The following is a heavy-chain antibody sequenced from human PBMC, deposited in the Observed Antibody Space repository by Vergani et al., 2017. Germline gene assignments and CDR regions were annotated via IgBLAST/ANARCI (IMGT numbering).Heavy chain of an antibody. D-gene: IGHD3-9*01. CDR2: IYYSGNT. V-gene: IGHV4-59*01. CDR1: GGSISSYY. Sequence: QVQLQESGPGLVKPSETLSLTCTVPGGSISSYYWSWIRQPPGKGLEWIGYIYYSGNTNYNPSLKSGVTKSVDTSKNQFSMKPSSVTAADTAVYYCARIDDILTGYTFDCWGQGTLVTVSS. CDR3: ARIDDILTGYTFDC. J-gene: IGHJ4*02.